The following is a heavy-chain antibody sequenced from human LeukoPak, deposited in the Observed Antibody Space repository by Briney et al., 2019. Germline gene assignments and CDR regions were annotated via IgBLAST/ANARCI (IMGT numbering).Heavy chain of an antibody. J-gene: IGHJ3*02. CDR3: ARVPSYYDSSGPDDAFDI. V-gene: IGHV4-59*01. D-gene: IGHD3-22*01. Sequence: SETLSLTCSVSGGSISTYYWSWIRQPPGKGLEWIGNIYNSGSTNYNPSLKSRVTISVDTSKNQFSLKLSSVTAADTAVYYCARVPSYYDSSGPDDAFDIWGQGTMVTVSS. CDR1: GGSISTYY. CDR2: IYNSGST.